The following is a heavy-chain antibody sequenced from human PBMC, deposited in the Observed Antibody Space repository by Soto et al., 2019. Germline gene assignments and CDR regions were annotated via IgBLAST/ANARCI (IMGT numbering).Heavy chain of an antibody. CDR1: GYTFNRHG. Sequence: VDLVQSGAEVKKPGASVKVSCKASGYTFNRHGITWVRQAPGQGLEWMGWINPYNGNTDSEQRLQGRVTMTTDTSKNTAYLELRSLRSDDTAVYYCARAHCSSVSCYHPFYYYYMDVWGKGTTVTVSS. D-gene: IGHD2-2*01. CDR3: ARAHCSSVSCYHPFYYYYMDV. V-gene: IGHV1-18*01. CDR2: INPYNGNT. J-gene: IGHJ6*03.